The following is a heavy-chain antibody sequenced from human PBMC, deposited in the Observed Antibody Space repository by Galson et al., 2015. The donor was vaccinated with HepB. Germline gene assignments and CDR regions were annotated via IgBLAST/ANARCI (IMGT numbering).Heavy chain of an antibody. V-gene: IGHV4-39*01. CDR3: ARPQGLVRGPFPGSDAFNI. CDR2: IYYSGTT. D-gene: IGHD6-19*01. CDR1: GGSISSLSYY. Sequence: ETLSLTCTVSGGSISSLSYYWVWIRQSPGKGLEWIGSIYYSGTTYYNPSLKSRVTMSGDTSKNQFSLKLNSVTAADTAVYHCARPQGLVRGPFPGSDAFNIWGQGTKVTVSA. J-gene: IGHJ3*02.